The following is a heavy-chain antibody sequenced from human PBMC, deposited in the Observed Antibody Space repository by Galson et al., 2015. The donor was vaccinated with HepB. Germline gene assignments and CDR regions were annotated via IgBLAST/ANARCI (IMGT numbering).Heavy chain of an antibody. J-gene: IGHJ2*01. CDR1: GFTFSSYW. CDR2: IKQDGSEK. V-gene: IGHV3-7*03. D-gene: IGHD4-17*01. Sequence: SLRLSCAASGFTFSSYWMNWVRQAPGKGLEWVANIKQDGSEKYYVDSVKGRFTISRDNAKNSLYLQMNSLRAEDTAVYYCVRDDGDYGYWYFDLWGRGTLVTVSS. CDR3: VRDDGDYGYWYFDL.